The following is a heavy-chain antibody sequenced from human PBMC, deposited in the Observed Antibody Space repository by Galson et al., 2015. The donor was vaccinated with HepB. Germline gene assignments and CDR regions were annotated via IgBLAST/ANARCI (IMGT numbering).Heavy chain of an antibody. J-gene: IGHJ2*01. CDR2: IVVGSGNT. CDR1: GFTFTSSA. CDR3: AAVGRGSSGYYLGARYWYFDL. Sequence: SVKVSCKASGFTFTSSAMQWVRQARGQRLEWIGWIVVGSGNTNYAQKFQERVTITRDMSTSTAYMELSSLRSEDTAVYYCAAVGRGSSGYYLGARYWYFDLWGRGTLVTVSS. D-gene: IGHD3-22*01. V-gene: IGHV1-58*02.